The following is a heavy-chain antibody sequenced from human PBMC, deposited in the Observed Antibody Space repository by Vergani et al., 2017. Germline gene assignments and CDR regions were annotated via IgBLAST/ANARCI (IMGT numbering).Heavy chain of an antibody. CDR1: GYSFTSYW. V-gene: IGHV5-10-1*03. CDR3: ARHTPKISSGWYKRGNWYYFDY. J-gene: IGHJ4*02. Sequence: EVQLVQSGAEVKKPGESLRISCKGSGYSFTSYWISWVRQMPGKGLEWMGRIDPSDSYTNYSPSFQGHVTISADKSISTAYLQWSRLKSSDTAMYYCARHTPKISSGWYKRGNWYYFDYWGQGTLVTVSS. CDR2: IDPSDSYT. D-gene: IGHD6-19*01.